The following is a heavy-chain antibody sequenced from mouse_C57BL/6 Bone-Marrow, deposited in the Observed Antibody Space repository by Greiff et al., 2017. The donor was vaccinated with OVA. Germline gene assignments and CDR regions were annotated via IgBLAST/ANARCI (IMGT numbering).Heavy chain of an antibody. V-gene: IGHV14-3*01. CDR1: GFNIKNTY. Sequence: EVKLVESVAELVRPGASVKLSCTASGFNIKNTYMHWVKQRPEQGLEWIGRIDPANGNTKYAPKFPGKATITADTSSKAAYLQLSSLTSEDTAIYYCARGNYGNYGSYYYAMDYWGQGTSVTVSS. CDR3: ARGNYGNYGSYYYAMDY. D-gene: IGHD2-1*01. J-gene: IGHJ4*01. CDR2: IDPANGNT.